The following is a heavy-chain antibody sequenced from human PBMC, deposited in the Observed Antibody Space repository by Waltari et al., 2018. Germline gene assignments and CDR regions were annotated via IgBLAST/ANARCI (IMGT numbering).Heavy chain of an antibody. V-gene: IGHV3-48*01. CDR2: ISSSSSTI. CDR1: GFTFSSYS. CDR3: ADHVYGDYGGY. D-gene: IGHD4-17*01. Sequence: EVQLVESGGGLVQPGGSPRLSCAASGFTFSSYSMNWVRQAPGKGLEWVSYISSSSSTIYYADSVKGRFTISRDNAKNSLYLQMNSLRAEDTAVYYCADHVYGDYGGYWGQGTLVTVSS. J-gene: IGHJ4*02.